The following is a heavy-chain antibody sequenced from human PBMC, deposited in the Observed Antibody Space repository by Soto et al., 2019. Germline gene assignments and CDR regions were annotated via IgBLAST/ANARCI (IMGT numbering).Heavy chain of an antibody. J-gene: IGHJ6*02. CDR1: GFTFSVYT. CDR2: LSGSGGST. CDR3: ATPLGVYYFYGMVV. Sequence: EVQLLESGGGLVQPGGSLRLSCAASGFTFSVYTMTWVRQAPGKGLEWVSGLSGSGGSTSYADSVKGRFTISRDNSKNMLFLQMNCLTAEDTAVYYCATPLGVYYFYGMVVCVQGTTVTVSS. V-gene: IGHV3-23*01. D-gene: IGHD1-26*01.